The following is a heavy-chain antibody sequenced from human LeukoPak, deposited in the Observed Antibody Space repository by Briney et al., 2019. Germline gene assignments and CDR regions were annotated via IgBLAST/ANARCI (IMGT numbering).Heavy chain of an antibody. CDR1: GFTFSSHA. CDR3: AKSLHSGSYYGRGPFDY. J-gene: IGHJ4*02. CDR2: ISDIGGTT. V-gene: IGHV3-23*01. Sequence: GGSLRLSCAASGFTFSSHAMSWVRQAPGKGLEWVSGISDIGGTTHYSDSVKGRFTISRDNSKNTLYMQMNSVSPDDKAVYYCAKSLHSGSYYGRGPFDYWGQGTLVTVSS. D-gene: IGHD1-26*01.